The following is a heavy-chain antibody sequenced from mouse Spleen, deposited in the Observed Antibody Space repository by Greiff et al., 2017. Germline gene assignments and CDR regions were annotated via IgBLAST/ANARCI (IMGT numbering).Heavy chain of an antibody. Sequence: QVQLQQSGPGLVAPSQSLSITCTVSGFSLTSYGVHWVRQPPGKGLEWLVVIWSDGSTTYNSALKSRLSISKDNSKSQVFLKMNSLQTDDTAMYYCARKGLYGNYAMDYWGQGTSVTVSS. CDR3: ARKGLYGNYAMDY. D-gene: IGHD2-1*01. V-gene: IGHV2-6*02. J-gene: IGHJ4*01. CDR1: GFSLTSYG. CDR2: IWSDGST.